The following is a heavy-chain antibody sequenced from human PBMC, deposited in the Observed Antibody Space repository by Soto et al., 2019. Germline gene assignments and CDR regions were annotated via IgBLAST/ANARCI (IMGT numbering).Heavy chain of an antibody. CDR1: GYTFTSYD. J-gene: IGHJ3*02. V-gene: IGHV1-8*01. Sequence: QVQLVQSGAEVKKPGASVKVSCKASGYTFTSYDINWVRQATGQGLEWMGWMNPNSGNTGYAQKFQGRVTMTRNTXISXAXMELSSLRSEDTAVYYCASRLDYYDSSGYYSDAFDIWGQGTMVTVSS. CDR3: ASRLDYYDSSGYYSDAFDI. CDR2: MNPNSGNT. D-gene: IGHD3-22*01.